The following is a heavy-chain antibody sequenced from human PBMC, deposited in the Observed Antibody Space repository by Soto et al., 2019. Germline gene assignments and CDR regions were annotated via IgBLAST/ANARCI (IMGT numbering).Heavy chain of an antibody. J-gene: IGHJ4*02. CDR1: GFTFSSYG. CDR2: IWYDGSNK. D-gene: IGHD6-6*01. Sequence: QVQLVESGGGVFQPGRSLRLSCAASGFTFSSYGMHWVRQAPGKGLEWVAVIWYDGSNKYYADSVKGRFTISRDNSKNTLYLQMNSLRAEDTAVYYCARDRGAYSSSLRNWGQGTLVTVSS. CDR3: ARDRGAYSSSLRN. V-gene: IGHV3-33*01.